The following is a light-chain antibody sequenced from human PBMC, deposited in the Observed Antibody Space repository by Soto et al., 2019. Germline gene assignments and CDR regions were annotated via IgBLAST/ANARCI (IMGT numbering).Light chain of an antibody. Sequence: DSQMTQSPSTLSTSVGDRVTMTCRASQSISSWLAWYQQKPGKAPKLLIYDASSLESGVPSRFSGSGSGTEFTLTISSLQPDDFATYYCQQYNSYSRTFGQGTKVDI. J-gene: IGKJ1*01. V-gene: IGKV1-5*01. CDR1: QSISSW. CDR2: DAS. CDR3: QQYNSYSRT.